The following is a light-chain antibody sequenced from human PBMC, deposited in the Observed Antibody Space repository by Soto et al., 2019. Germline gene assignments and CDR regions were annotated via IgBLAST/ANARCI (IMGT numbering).Light chain of an antibody. CDR3: QQYNNWPPWT. V-gene: IGKV3-15*01. Sequence: EIVMTQSPGTLSVSPGERATLSCRASQSVSSNLARYQQKPGQAPRLLIYGASTRATGIPARFSGSGSGTEFTLTISSLQSEDFAVYYCQQYNNWPPWTFGQGTKVEIK. CDR2: GAS. J-gene: IGKJ1*01. CDR1: QSVSSN.